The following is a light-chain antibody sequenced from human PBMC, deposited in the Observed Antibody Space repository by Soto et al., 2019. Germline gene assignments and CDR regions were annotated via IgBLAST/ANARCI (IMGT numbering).Light chain of an antibody. V-gene: IGKV3-11*01. CDR1: QGVTTN. CDR2: DVS. J-gene: IGKJ5*01. Sequence: EIVLTQSPATLSLSPGERATLSCRASQGVTTNFAWYQQKSGQSPRLLIYDVSTRATGVPARFSGSGSGTDFTLTITSLEPEDFAVYFCHQRYNWPRVTFGQGTRLEI. CDR3: HQRYNWPRVT.